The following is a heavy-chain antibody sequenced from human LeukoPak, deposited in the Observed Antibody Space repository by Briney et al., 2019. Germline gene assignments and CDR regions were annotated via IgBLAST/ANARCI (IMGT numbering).Heavy chain of an antibody. CDR1: GGTFSSYA. V-gene: IGHV1-69*05. J-gene: IGHJ5*02. D-gene: IGHD3-22*01. CDR2: IIPIFGTA. CDR3: ARDYYDSSGYYYGINWFDP. Sequence: ASVKVSCKASGGTFSSYAISWVRQAPGQGLEWMGGIIPIFGTANYAQKFQGRVTITTDESTSTAYMELSSLRSEDTAVYYCARDYYDSSGYYYGINWFDPWGQGTLVTVSS.